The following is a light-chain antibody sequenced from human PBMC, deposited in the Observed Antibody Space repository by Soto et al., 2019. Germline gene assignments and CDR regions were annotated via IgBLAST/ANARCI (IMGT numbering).Light chain of an antibody. CDR1: SSDVGAYNY. CDR3: SSYAGSNNFI. Sequence: QSVLTQPPSASGSPGQSVTISCTGTSSDVGAYNYVSWYQQLPGKAPKLVIYEVSKRPSGVPDRFSGSKSGNTASLTVSGLQAEDEAEYYCSSYAGSNNFIFGGGTKLTVL. J-gene: IGLJ2*01. V-gene: IGLV2-8*01. CDR2: EVS.